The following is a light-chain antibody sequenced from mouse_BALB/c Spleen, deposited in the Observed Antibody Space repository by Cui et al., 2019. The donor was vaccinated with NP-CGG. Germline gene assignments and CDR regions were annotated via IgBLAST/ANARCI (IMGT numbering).Light chain of an antibody. V-gene: IGLV1*01. Sequence: QAVVTQESALTTSPGETVTLTCRSSTRAVTTSNYANWVQEKPDHLFTVLIGGTNNRAPGVPARFSGSLIGDKAALTITGAQTEDEAIYFCALWYSNHWVFGGGTKLTVL. CDR1: TRAVTTSNY. CDR3: ALWYSNHWV. J-gene: IGLJ1*01. CDR2: GTN.